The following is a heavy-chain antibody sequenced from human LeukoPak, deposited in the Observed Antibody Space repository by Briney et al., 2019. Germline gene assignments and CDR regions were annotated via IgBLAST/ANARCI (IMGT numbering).Heavy chain of an antibody. CDR1: GYTFIDYY. J-gene: IGHJ6*02. D-gene: IGHD3-3*01. Sequence: ASVEVSCKAFGYTFIDYYIHWVRQAPGQGLEWMGRINPKTAGTNYAQRFQGRVTMTRDTSISTAHMELSTVISDDTAVYYRARGGENYDFWSGSYGMDVWGQGTTVTVSS. CDR2: INPKTAGT. V-gene: IGHV1-2*06. CDR3: ARGGENYDFWSGSYGMDV.